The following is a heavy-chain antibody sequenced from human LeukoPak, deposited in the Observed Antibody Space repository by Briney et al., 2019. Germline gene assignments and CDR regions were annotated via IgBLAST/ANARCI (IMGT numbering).Heavy chain of an antibody. Sequence: GGSLRLPCAASGFTFSSYGMSWVRQAPGKGLEWVSAISGSGGSTYYADSVKGRFTISRDNSKNTLYLQMNSLRAEDTAVYYCEMKGANHDYGDIDYWGQGTLVTVSS. J-gene: IGHJ4*02. CDR1: GFTFSSYG. D-gene: IGHD4-17*01. CDR3: EMKGANHDYGDIDY. V-gene: IGHV3-23*01. CDR2: ISGSGGST.